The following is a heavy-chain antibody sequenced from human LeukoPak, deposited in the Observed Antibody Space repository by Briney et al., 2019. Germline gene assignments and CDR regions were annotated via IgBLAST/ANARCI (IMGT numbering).Heavy chain of an antibody. CDR3: ALGDCSSTSCYVFDY. D-gene: IGHD2-2*01. V-gene: IGHV4-59*01. J-gene: IGHJ4*02. CDR2: IYYSGDT. Sequence: PSETLSLTCTVSGGSISSYYWCWIRQPPGKGLEWIGYIYYSGDTNYNPSLKSRVTISVDTSNNQFSLKLSSVTAADTAVYYCALGDCSSTSCYVFDYWGQGTLVTVSS. CDR1: GGSISSYY.